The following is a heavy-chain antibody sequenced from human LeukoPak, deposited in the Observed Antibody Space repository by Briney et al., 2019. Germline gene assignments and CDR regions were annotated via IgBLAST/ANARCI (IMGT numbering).Heavy chain of an antibody. Sequence: SETLSLTCTVSGGSISSYYWRWIRQPPGKGLEWIGYIYYSGSTNYNPSLKSRVTISVDTSKNQFSLKLSSVTAADTAVYYCARDLSGGAWYFDLWGRGTLVTVSS. V-gene: IGHV4-59*01. J-gene: IGHJ2*01. CDR3: ARDLSGGAWYFDL. CDR2: IYYSGST. CDR1: GGSISSYY. D-gene: IGHD2-15*01.